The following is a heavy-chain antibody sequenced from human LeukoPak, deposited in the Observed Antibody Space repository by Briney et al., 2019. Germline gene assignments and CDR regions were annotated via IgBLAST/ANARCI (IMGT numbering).Heavy chain of an antibody. CDR3: ARRVAYCGGDCYHFDY. CDR1: GGSISSSSYY. Sequence: KPSETLSLTCTVSGGSISSSSYYWGWIRQPPGKGLEWIGSIYYSGSTYYNPSLKSRVTISVDTSKNQFPLKLSSVTAADTAVYYCARRVAYCGGDCYHFDYWGQGTLVTVSS. V-gene: IGHV4-39*01. D-gene: IGHD2-21*02. J-gene: IGHJ4*02. CDR2: IYYSGST.